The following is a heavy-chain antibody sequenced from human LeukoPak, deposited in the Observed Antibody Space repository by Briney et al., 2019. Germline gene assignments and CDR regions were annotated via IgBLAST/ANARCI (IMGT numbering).Heavy chain of an antibody. V-gene: IGHV3-23*01. Sequence: GGSLRLSCAVSGFTLSSYGMSWVRQAPGKGLEWISGIFGSGGSTKYADSVKGRFTISRDTSKNTLYLQMNSLRVEDTAVYYCAKDLYNSGLCYFDYWGQGTLVTVPA. J-gene: IGHJ4*02. CDR1: GFTLSSYG. CDR3: AKDLYNSGLCYFDY. D-gene: IGHD6-19*01. CDR2: IFGSGGST.